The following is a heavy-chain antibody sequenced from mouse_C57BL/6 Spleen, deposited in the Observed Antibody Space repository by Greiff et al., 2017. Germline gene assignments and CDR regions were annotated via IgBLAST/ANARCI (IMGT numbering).Heavy chain of an antibody. CDR3: ERETAQATLGSAMDY. CDR2: ISDGGSYT. J-gene: IGHJ4*01. V-gene: IGHV5-4*01. D-gene: IGHD3-2*02. CDR1: GFTFSSYA. Sequence: EVQLVESGGGLVKPGGSLKLSCAASGFTFSSYAMSWVRQTPEKRLEWVATISDGGSYTYYPDNVKGRFTISRDNAKTNLYLQMSHLKSEDTAMYYCERETAQATLGSAMDYWGQGTSVTVSS.